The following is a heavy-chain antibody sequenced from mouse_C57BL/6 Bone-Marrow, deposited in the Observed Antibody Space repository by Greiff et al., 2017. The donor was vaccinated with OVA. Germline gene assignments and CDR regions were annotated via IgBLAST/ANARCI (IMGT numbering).Heavy chain of an antibody. CDR1: GYTFTDYY. J-gene: IGHJ3*01. Sequence: VQLQQSGPELVKPGASVKISCKASGYTFTDYYMNWVKQSHGKSLEWIGDINPNNGGTSYNQKFKGKATLTVDKSSSPAYMELRSLTSEDSAVYYCARYDGGRFAYWGQGTLVTVSA. CDR3: ARYDGGRFAY. V-gene: IGHV1-26*01. CDR2: INPNNGGT. D-gene: IGHD2-12*01.